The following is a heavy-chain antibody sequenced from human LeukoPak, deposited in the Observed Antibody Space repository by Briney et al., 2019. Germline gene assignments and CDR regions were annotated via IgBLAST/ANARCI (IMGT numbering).Heavy chain of an antibody. Sequence: PSETLSLTCGVYGGSFSGYFWNWIRQPPGMGLEWIGEINHVGSTNYNPSLKSRVTMSVDTSKNHFSLRLSSVTAADTAVYYCARRDSSTWYVNWFDPWGQGTLVTVSS. J-gene: IGHJ5*02. CDR3: ARRDSSTWYVNWFDP. CDR2: INHVGST. V-gene: IGHV4-34*01. D-gene: IGHD6-13*01. CDR1: GGSFSGYF.